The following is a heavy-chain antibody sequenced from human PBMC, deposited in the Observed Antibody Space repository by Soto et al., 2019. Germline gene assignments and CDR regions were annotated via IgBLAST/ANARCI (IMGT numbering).Heavy chain of an antibody. V-gene: IGHV1-69*12. J-gene: IGHJ6*02. Sequence: QVQLVQSGAAVKKPGSSVKVSCKASGGTFSSYAISWVRQAPGQGLEWMGGIIPIFGTANYAQKFQGRVTITADESTSTAYMGLSSLRSENTAVYYCARDLAAAGTDYYGMDVWGQGTTVTVSS. CDR2: IIPIFGTA. D-gene: IGHD6-13*01. CDR1: GGTFSSYA. CDR3: ARDLAAAGTDYYGMDV.